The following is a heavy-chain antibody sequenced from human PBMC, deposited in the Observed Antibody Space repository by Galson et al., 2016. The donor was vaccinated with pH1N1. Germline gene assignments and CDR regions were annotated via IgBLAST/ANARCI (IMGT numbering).Heavy chain of an antibody. CDR3: ARGGYCSGGSCYDVFDY. CDR2: MNPNNDNT. J-gene: IGHJ4*02. D-gene: IGHD2-15*01. V-gene: IGHV1-8*01. Sequence: SVKVSCKASGYTFTDYDINWVRQGTGQGLEWMGWMNPNNDNTGYAQKFQGRVTMTRNTSISTAYMELSSLSSEDTAVDYCARGGYCSGGSCYDVFDYWGQGTLVTVSS. CDR1: GYTFTDYD.